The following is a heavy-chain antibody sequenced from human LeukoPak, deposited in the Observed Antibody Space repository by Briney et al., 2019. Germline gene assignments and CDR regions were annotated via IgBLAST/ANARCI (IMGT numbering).Heavy chain of an antibody. CDR3: ARSACSSTDCPNFDF. Sequence: SETLSLTCAVYGGSFSGYYRSWIRQPPGKGLEWIGEINHSGSTNYNPSLKSRVTISVDTSKNQFSMKLSSGTAADTDVYNCARSACSSTDCPNFDFWGQGTLVTVSS. V-gene: IGHV4-34*01. J-gene: IGHJ4*02. D-gene: IGHD2-2*01. CDR2: INHSGST. CDR1: GGSFSGYY.